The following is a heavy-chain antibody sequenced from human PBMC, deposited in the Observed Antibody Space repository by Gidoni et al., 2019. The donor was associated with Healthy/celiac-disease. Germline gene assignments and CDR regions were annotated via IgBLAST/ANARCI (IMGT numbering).Heavy chain of an antibody. Sequence: QVQLQQWGAGLLKPSETLSLTCAVYGGSFSGYYWSWIRQPPGTGLEWIGEINHSGSTNYNPSLKSRVTISVDTSKNQFSLKLSSVTAADTAVYYCARESPYYYGSGSYYAVAYYYYMDVWGKGTTVTVSS. V-gene: IGHV4-34*01. CDR1: GGSFSGYY. J-gene: IGHJ6*03. D-gene: IGHD3-10*01. CDR2: INHSGST. CDR3: ARESPYYYGSGSYYAVAYYYYMDV.